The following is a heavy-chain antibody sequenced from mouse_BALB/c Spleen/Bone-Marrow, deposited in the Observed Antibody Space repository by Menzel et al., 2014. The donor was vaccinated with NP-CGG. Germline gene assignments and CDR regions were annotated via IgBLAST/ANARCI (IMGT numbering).Heavy chain of an antibody. D-gene: IGHD1-1*01. CDR2: ILPGSGST. CDR1: GYTFSSYW. J-gene: IGHJ1*01. CDR3: AREDGLWYFDV. Sequence: QVQLQQSGAELMKPGASVKISCKATGYTFSSYWIEWVKQRPGHGLEWIGEILPGSGSTNYNEKFKGKATFTADTSSNTAYMQLCSLTSEDSAVYYCAREDGLWYFDVWGAGTTVTVSS. V-gene: IGHV1-9*01.